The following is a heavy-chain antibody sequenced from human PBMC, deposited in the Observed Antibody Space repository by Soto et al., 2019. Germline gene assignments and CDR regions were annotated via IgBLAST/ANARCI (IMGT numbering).Heavy chain of an antibody. CDR3: AREPLYPLYCSSTSCYGDYFDY. D-gene: IGHD2-2*01. Sequence: QPGGSLRLSCAASGFTFSSYGMHWVRQAPGKGLEWVAVIWYDGSNKYYADSVKGRFTISRDNSKNTLYLQMNSLRAEDTAVYYCAREPLYPLYCSSTSCYGDYFDYWGQGTLVTVSS. V-gene: IGHV3-33*01. CDR1: GFTFSSYG. J-gene: IGHJ4*02. CDR2: IWYDGSNK.